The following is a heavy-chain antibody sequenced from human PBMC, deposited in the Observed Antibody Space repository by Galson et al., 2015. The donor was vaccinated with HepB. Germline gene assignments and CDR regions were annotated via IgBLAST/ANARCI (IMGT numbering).Heavy chain of an antibody. CDR2: MNPNSGHT. V-gene: IGHV1-8*01. CDR1: GYTFTSFD. CDR3: ARGSVPAALYYYYYMDV. D-gene: IGHD2-2*01. Sequence: QSGAEMKKPGESLKISCKASGYTFTSFDINWVRQATGQGLEWVGWMNPNSGHTGYARRFQGRVTMTRNTAISTAYMELSSLRSEDTAVYYCARGSVPAALYYYYYMDVWGKGTTVTVSS. J-gene: IGHJ6*03.